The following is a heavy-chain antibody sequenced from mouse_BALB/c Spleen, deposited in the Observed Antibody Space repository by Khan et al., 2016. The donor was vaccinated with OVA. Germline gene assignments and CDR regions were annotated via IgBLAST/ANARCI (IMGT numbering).Heavy chain of an antibody. CDR2: IWSGGST. V-gene: IGHV2-2*02. J-gene: IGHJ1*01. CDR1: GFSLTNYG. CDR3: ARPSDAYDVWYFDV. D-gene: IGHD2-2*01. Sequence: QVQLKESGPGLVQPSQSLSITCTVSGFSLTNYGIHWVRQSPGKGLEWLGVIWSGGSTDYNAAFISRLSISKDNSKSQIFFKMNSLQANDTAIYYCARPSDAYDVWYFDVWGAGTTVTVSS.